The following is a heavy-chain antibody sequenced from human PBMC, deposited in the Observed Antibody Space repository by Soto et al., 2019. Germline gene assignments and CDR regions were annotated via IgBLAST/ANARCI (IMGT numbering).Heavy chain of an antibody. D-gene: IGHD3-10*01. Sequence: PGGSLRLSCAASGFTFSSYAMHWVRQAPGKGLEWVAVISYDGSNKYYADSVKGRFTISRDNSKNTLYLQMNSLRAEDTAVYYCARDRRFITMVRGPGMDVWGQGTTVTVSS. J-gene: IGHJ6*02. CDR3: ARDRRFITMVRGPGMDV. CDR2: ISYDGSNK. CDR1: GFTFSSYA. V-gene: IGHV3-30-3*01.